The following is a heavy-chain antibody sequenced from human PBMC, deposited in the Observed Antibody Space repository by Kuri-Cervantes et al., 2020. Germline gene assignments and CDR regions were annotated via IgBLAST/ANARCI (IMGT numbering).Heavy chain of an antibody. CDR1: GFTFSSYS. J-gene: IGHJ4*02. D-gene: IGHD6-19*01. V-gene: IGHV3-21*01. CDR2: ISSSSSYI. CDR3: ARDHRGIAVAGNY. Sequence: GGSLRLSCAASGFTFSSYSMNWVRQAPGKGLEWVSSISSSSSYIYYADSVKGRFTISRDNAKNSLYLQMNSLRAEDTAVYYCARDHRGIAVAGNYWGQGTQVTVSS.